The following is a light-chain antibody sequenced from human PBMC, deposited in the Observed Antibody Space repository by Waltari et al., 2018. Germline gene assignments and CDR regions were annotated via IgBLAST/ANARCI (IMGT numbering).Light chain of an antibody. CDR2: GAS. CDR3: QQYNNWPGT. CDR1: QSVSSN. Sequence: EIVMTQSPATLSVSPGERATLSCRASQSVSSNLAWYQQKPGQAPRLLIYGASTRAPGIPARFSGSGSGTEFTLTLSSLQSEDFAVYYCQQYNNWPGTFGQGTKVEIQ. V-gene: IGKV3-15*01. J-gene: IGKJ1*01.